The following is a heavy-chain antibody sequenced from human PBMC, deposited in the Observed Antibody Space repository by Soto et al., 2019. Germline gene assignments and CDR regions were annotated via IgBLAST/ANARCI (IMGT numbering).Heavy chain of an antibody. V-gene: IGHV3-23*01. D-gene: IGHD3-10*01. CDR2: IDGSGGTT. J-gene: IGHJ5*02. Sequence: RGSLRLSCAASVFPFSSTDMTWVRQAPGKGLEWVSTIDGSGGTTYYADSVKGRFTISRDNSINTVFLQMNSLRADDTALYFCAKNSGWFNTWGQGALVTVSS. CDR1: VFPFSSTD. CDR3: AKNSGWFNT.